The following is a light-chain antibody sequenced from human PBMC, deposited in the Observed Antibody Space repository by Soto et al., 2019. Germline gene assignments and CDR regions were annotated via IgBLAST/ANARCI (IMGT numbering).Light chain of an antibody. Sequence: DIVRTQSPDSLAVSPGERATINCKSSQSLLYSSNNKNYLAWYQHKPGQPPKLLIYWSSTRESGVPDRFSGSGSGTDFTLTIRSLQAVDVAVYYCQQYYGTPYTFGQGNKLEIK. CDR3: QQYYGTPYT. J-gene: IGKJ2*01. CDR1: QSLLYSSNNKNY. CDR2: WSS. V-gene: IGKV4-1*01.